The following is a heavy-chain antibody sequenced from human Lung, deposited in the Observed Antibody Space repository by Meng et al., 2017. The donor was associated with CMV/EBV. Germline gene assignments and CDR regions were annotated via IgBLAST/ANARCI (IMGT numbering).Heavy chain of an antibody. CDR1: GFTFSDHH. V-gene: IGHV3-72*01. CDR3: ADLAEAFGMDV. D-gene: IGHD6-19*01. CDR2: IKKKADSYTT. Sequence: GESLKISCAASGFTFSDHHMDWVRQAPGRGLEWVGEIKKKADSYTTHYAASVKGRFTISRDDSKNSVYLQLSSLKTEDSAVYYCADLAEAFGMDVWGQGTXVTGSS. J-gene: IGHJ6*02.